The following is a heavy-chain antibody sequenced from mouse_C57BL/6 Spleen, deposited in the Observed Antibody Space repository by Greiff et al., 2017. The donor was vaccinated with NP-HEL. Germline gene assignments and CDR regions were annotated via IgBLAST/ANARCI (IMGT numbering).Heavy chain of an antibody. CDR1: GFTFSSYA. Sequence: EVMLVESGGGLVKPGGSLKLSCAASGFTFSSYAMSWVRQTPEKRLEWVATISDGGSYTYYPDNVKGRFTISRDNAKNNLYLQMSHLKSEDTAMYYCARGYGNYGGGQGTLVTVSA. V-gene: IGHV5-4*03. J-gene: IGHJ3*01. CDR2: ISDGGSYT. D-gene: IGHD2-1*01. CDR3: ARGYGNYG.